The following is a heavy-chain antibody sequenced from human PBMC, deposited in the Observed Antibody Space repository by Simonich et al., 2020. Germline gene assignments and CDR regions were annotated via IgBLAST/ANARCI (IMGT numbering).Heavy chain of an antibody. CDR1: GCSISSYY. J-gene: IGHJ4*02. CDR3: ARGGLYFDY. D-gene: IGHD2-15*01. CDR2: IYYTGTT. Sequence: QVQLQESGPGLVKPSETLSLTCTVPGCSISSYYWSWIRQPPGKGLEWIGYIYYTGTTNYNPSLKSRVTISVDTSKNQFSLKLSSVTAADTAVYYCARGGLYFDYWGQGTLVTVSS. V-gene: IGHV4-59*01.